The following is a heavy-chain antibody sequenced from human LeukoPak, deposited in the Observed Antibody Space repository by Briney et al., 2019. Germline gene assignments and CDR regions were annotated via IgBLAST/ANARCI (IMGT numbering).Heavy chain of an antibody. Sequence: SETLSLTCAVSGGSISSSNWWSWVRQPPGKGLEWIGEIYHSGSTNYNPSLKSRVTISVDKSKNQFSLKLSSVTAADTAVYYCARVTGYRIEDYFDYWGQGTLVTVSS. J-gene: IGHJ4*02. CDR3: ARVTGYRIEDYFDY. CDR2: IYHSGST. V-gene: IGHV4-4*02. CDR1: GGSISSSNW. D-gene: IGHD6-13*01.